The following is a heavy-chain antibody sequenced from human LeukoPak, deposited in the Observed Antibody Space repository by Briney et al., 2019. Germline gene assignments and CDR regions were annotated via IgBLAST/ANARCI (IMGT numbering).Heavy chain of an antibody. J-gene: IGHJ4*02. V-gene: IGHV3-48*03. CDR3: ARDHATYYYDSSGYYDY. Sequence: GGSLRLSCAASGFTFSNYEMNWVRQAPGKGLEWVSFISRSGATIYYTDSVKGRFTISRDNAKNSLYLQMNSLRAEDTAVYYCARDHATYYYDSSGYYDYWGQGTLVTVSS. CDR2: ISRSGATI. CDR1: GFTFSNYE. D-gene: IGHD3-22*01.